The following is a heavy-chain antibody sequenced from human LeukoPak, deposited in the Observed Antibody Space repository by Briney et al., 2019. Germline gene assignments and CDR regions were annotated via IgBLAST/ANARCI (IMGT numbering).Heavy chain of an antibody. D-gene: IGHD5-12*01. CDR1: GHTFTSHD. Sequence: ASVKVSCKASGHTFTSHDFSWVRQAPGQGLEWMGWISAYNGNTNYAQKLQGRVTMTTDTSTSTAYMELRSLRSDDTAVYYCARSVRNGYSGYDFGYWGQGTLVTVSS. CDR2: ISAYNGNT. V-gene: IGHV1-18*01. CDR3: ARSVRNGYSGYDFGY. J-gene: IGHJ4*02.